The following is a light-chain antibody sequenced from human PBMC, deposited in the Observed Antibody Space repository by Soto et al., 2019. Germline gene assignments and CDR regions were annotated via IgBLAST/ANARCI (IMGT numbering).Light chain of an antibody. V-gene: IGKV3-20*01. CDR1: QTISSTY. CDR3: QQSVGSRT. J-gene: IGKJ1*01. Sequence: EMVLTQSPGTLSLSPGERATLSCRASQTISSTYLAWYQQKPGQTPRLLIYGASNRATGIPDRFSGGGSGTDFTLTISRLEPEDFAVYYCQQSVGSRTFGQWTKVDIK. CDR2: GAS.